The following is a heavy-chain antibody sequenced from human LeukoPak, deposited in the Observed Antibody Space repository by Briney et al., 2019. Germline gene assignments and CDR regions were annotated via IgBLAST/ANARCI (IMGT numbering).Heavy chain of an antibody. CDR1: GYTFTSYG. CDR3: ARAPRGLIPYYYGSGSYFH. Sequence: ASVKVSCKASGYTFTSYGISWVRQAPGQGLEWMGWISAYNGNTNYAQKLQGRVTMTTDTSTSTAYMELRSLRSDDTAVYYCARAPRGLIPYYYGSGSYFHWGQGTLVTVSS. CDR2: ISAYNGNT. V-gene: IGHV1-18*01. D-gene: IGHD3-10*01. J-gene: IGHJ4*02.